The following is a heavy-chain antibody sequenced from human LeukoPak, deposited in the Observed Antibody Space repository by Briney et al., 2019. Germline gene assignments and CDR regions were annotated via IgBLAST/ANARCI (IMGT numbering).Heavy chain of an antibody. Sequence: GGSLRLSCAASGFTFSDYYMSWIRQAPGKGLEWVPYISSSGSTIYYADSVKGRFTISRDNSKNSLSLQMNSLRTEDTALYYCAKDGKNYFDYWGQGTLVTVSS. J-gene: IGHJ4*02. D-gene: IGHD1-26*01. CDR2: ISSSGSTI. CDR3: AKDGKNYFDY. V-gene: IGHV3-11*01. CDR1: GFTFSDYY.